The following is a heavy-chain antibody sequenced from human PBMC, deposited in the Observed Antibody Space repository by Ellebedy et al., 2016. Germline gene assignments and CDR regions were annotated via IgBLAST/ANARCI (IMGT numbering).Heavy chain of an antibody. J-gene: IGHJ4*02. CDR1: GFTFSSYW. D-gene: IGHD5-18*01. Sequence: GGSLRLSCAASGFTFSSYWMSWVRQAPGKGLEWVANIKQDGSEKYYVDSVKGRFTISRDNAKNSLYLQMNSLRAEDTAVYYCARYVKTWIQLWPAYDYWGQGTLVTVSS. CDR2: IKQDGSEK. V-gene: IGHV3-7*04. CDR3: ARYVKTWIQLWPAYDY.